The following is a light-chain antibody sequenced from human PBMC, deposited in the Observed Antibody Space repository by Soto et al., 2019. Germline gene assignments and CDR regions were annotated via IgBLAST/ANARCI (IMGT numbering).Light chain of an antibody. Sequence: DIQMTQSPSTLSASVGDRVTITCRASQTISSWLAWYQQKPGKAPNLLIYRASSLESGVPSRFIGSGSGAXXXXXXXXXXXDDFXTYYCQHYDSYSGTFGPGTEVDIK. J-gene: IGKJ3*01. CDR3: QHYDSYSGT. V-gene: IGKV1-5*03. CDR1: QTISSW. CDR2: RAS.